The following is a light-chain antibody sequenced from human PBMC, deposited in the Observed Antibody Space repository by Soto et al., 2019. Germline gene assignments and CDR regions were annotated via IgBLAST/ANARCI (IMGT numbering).Light chain of an antibody. CDR1: SSDVGGYNY. CDR2: GVS. J-gene: IGLJ2*01. V-gene: IGLV2-11*01. CDR3: CSDGGSDTDL. Sequence: QSALTQPRSVSGSPGQSVTISCTGTSSDVGGYNYVSWYQHHPGKAPKLMIYGVSKRPSGVPDRFSGSKSGNSASLTISGQQDEDEADYYCCSDGGSDTDLFGGGTKLTVL.